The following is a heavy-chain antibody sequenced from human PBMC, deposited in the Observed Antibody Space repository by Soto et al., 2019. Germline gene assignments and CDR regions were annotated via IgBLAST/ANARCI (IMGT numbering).Heavy chain of an antibody. Sequence: SETLSLTCTVSGGSINSANYYWGWIRQPPGKGLEWIGNVYYRGTTYYNPSLKGRVTISVDTSKNQFSLKLSSVTAADSAVFFCVRHQRYSSGWYIDYWGQGTPVTVSS. CDR1: GGSINSANYY. CDR3: VRHQRYSSGWYIDY. CDR2: VYYRGTT. D-gene: IGHD6-19*01. J-gene: IGHJ4*02. V-gene: IGHV4-39*01.